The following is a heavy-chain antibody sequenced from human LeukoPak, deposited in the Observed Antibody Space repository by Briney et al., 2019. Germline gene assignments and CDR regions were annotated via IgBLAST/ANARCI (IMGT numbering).Heavy chain of an antibody. CDR3: AREDPQTRVPEGMDV. J-gene: IGHJ6*02. Sequence: SSETLSLTCTVSGGSISYYYWSWVRQSPGKGLEWIGYVYYSGTTNYNPSLKSRVTISVDTSKNQFSLQLRSVTAADTAVYYCAREDPQTRVPEGMDVWGQGTTVTVSS. D-gene: IGHD4/OR15-4a*01. CDR2: VYYSGTT. CDR1: GGSISYYY. V-gene: IGHV4-59*01.